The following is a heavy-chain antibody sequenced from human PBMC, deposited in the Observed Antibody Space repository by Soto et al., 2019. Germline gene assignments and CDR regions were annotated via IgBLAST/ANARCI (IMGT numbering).Heavy chain of an antibody. CDR1: GFTFSSYA. Sequence: PGGSLRLSGAASGFTFSSYAMSWVRQAPGKGLEWVSAISGSGGSTYYADSVKGRFTISRDNSKNTLYLQMNSLRAEDTAVYYCARGQGARCYDSSGYFHWFDPWGPGTLVTVSS. J-gene: IGHJ5*02. D-gene: IGHD3-22*01. V-gene: IGHV3-23*01. CDR3: ARGQGARCYDSSGYFHWFDP. CDR2: ISGSGGST.